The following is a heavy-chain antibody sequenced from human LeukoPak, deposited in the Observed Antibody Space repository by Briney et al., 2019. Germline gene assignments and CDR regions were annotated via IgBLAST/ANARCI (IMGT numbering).Heavy chain of an antibody. CDR2: ISWNGARI. CDR3: ARDGGFGSSWYLYYYGMDV. Sequence: GGSMRLSCAASGFTFAEYTMHWVRQAPGKGLEWVSLISWNGARIHYGDSVKGRFTISRDNAKNSLYLQMNSLRAEDTAVYYCARDGGFGSSWYLYYYGMDVWGQGTTVTVSS. J-gene: IGHJ6*02. D-gene: IGHD6-13*01. CDR1: GFTFAEYT. V-gene: IGHV3-43*01.